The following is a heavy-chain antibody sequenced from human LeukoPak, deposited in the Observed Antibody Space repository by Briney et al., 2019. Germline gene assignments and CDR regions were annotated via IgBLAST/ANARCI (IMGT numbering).Heavy chain of an antibody. V-gene: IGHV4-34*01. J-gene: IGHJ4*02. CDR1: GGSFSGYY. CDR3: ARRRSYYYGSGSYYNGGSFDY. D-gene: IGHD3-10*01. Sequence: SETLSLTCAVYGGSFSGYYWSWIRQPPGKGLEWIGEINHSGSTNYNPSLKSRVTISVDTSKNQFSLKLSSVTAADTAVYYCARRRSYYYGSGSYYNGGSFDYWGQGTLVTVSS. CDR2: INHSGST.